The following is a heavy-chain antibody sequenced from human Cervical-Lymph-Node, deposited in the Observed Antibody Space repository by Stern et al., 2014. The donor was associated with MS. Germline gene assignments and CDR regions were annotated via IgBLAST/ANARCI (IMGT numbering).Heavy chain of an antibody. J-gene: IGHJ6*02. V-gene: IGHV4-31*03. CDR2: IYYSGTT. CDR1: GGSISSDNYY. CDR3: ARDHFTTSLDV. D-gene: IGHD3-22*01. Sequence: QVQLVQSGPGLVKPSQTLSLTCTVSGGSISSDNYYWTWIRQHPGKGLEWNGHIYYSGTTYYNPSLKSRVSITVDTSQNLFSLRLSSVTAADTAVYYCARDHFTTSLDVWGHGTTVTV.